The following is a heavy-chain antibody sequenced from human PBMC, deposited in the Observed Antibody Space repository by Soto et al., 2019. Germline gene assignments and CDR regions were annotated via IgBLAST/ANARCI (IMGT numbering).Heavy chain of an antibody. CDR1: GVIFCNYW. D-gene: IGHD2-2*01. Sequence: PGGSLRLSCAASGVIFCNYWMSWVRQAPGKGLEWVANIKQDGSETYYVDSVKGRFTISRDNAKNSLYLQMNSLRAEDTAVYYCARGTPYCTSTTCSPSYYYGMDVWGQGTTVTVSS. CDR3: ARGTPYCTSTTCSPSYYYGMDV. J-gene: IGHJ6*02. V-gene: IGHV3-7*05. CDR2: IKQDGSET.